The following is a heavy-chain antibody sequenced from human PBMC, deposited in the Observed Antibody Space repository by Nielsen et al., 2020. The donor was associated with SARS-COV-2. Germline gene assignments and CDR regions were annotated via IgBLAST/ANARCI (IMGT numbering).Heavy chain of an antibody. CDR3: ARGRIAAAGTYWFDP. D-gene: IGHD6-13*01. Sequence: SVKVSCKASGYTFTGYYMHWVRQAPGQGLEWMGRIIPILGIANYAQKFQGRVTITADKSTSTAYMELSSLRSEDTAVYYCARGRIAAAGTYWFDPWGQGTLVTVSS. CDR1: GYTFTGYY. V-gene: IGHV1-69*04. J-gene: IGHJ5*02. CDR2: IIPILGIA.